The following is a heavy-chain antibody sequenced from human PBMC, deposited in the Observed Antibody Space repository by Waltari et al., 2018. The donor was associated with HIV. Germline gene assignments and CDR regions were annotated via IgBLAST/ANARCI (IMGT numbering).Heavy chain of an antibody. D-gene: IGHD2-15*01. CDR3: ARGIFGGNPGY. V-gene: IGHV4-59*01. Sequence: LQLRESGPGLVKPLETLALNCSVSVVSITSYLWSWYRQPPGKGLEWIGYIHSTGSTNYNPSLKSRVTISVDTSKTVFSLQLNSVTAADTAIYYCARGIFGGNPGYWGRGTLITVS. J-gene: IGHJ4*02. CDR1: VVSITSYL. CDR2: IHSTGST.